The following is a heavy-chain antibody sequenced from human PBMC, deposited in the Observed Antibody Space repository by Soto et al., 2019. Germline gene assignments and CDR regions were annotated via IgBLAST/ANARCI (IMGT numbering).Heavy chain of an antibody. V-gene: IGHV3-7*01. J-gene: IGHJ4*02. CDR1: GFTFSSYW. CDR2: IKQDGSEK. Sequence: EVQLVESGGGLVQPGGSLRLSCAASGFTFSSYWMSWVRQAPGKGLEWVANIKQDGSEKYYVDSVKGRFTISRDNAKNSLYLQMNSLRAEDTAVYYCARDIGVYHQFIDYWGQGTLVTVSS. D-gene: IGHD4-17*01. CDR3: ARDIGVYHQFIDY.